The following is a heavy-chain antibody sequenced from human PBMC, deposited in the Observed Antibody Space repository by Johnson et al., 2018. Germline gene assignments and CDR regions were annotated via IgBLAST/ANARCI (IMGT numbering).Heavy chain of an antibody. D-gene: IGHD1-1*01. CDR1: GFTFSNYG. J-gene: IGHJ6*03. Sequence: QVQLVQSGGGVVQPGRSLRVSCAASGFTFSNYGMHWVRQAAGKGLEWLAFISDDGSNKDYADSVKGRFTISRDKTKNKLYLQMNSLRAEDTAVYFCAKGSDYNCDFEKCYSFMDVWGTGTTVIVSS. CDR3: AKGSDYNCDFEKCYSFMDV. CDR2: ISDDGSNK. V-gene: IGHV3-30*18.